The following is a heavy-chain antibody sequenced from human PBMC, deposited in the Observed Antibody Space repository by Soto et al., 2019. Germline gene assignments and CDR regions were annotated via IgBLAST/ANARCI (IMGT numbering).Heavy chain of an antibody. D-gene: IGHD3-9*01. CDR3: ARGGDILTGYYTLDY. CDR2: ISSSSSYK. V-gene: IGHV3-11*05. CDR1: GFTFSDYY. Sequence: PGGSLRLSCAASGFTFSDYYMSWIRQAPGKGLEWVSYISSSSSYKNYADSVKGRFTISRDNAKNSLYLQMNSLRAEDTAVYYCARGGDILTGYYTLDYWGQGTLVTVSS. J-gene: IGHJ4*02.